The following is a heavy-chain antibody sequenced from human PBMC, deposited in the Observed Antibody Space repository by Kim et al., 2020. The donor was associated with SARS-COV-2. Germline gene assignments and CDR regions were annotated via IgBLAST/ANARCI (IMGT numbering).Heavy chain of an antibody. J-gene: IGHJ4*02. D-gene: IGHD3-22*01. Sequence: ASVKVSCKASGYTFTSYGISWVRQAPGQGLEWMGWISAYNGNTNYAQKLQGRVTMTTDTSTSTAYMELRSLRSDDTAVYYCARAVYYYDSSGYYIDYWDQGTLVTVSS. CDR1: GYTFTSYG. V-gene: IGHV1-18*01. CDR2: ISAYNGNT. CDR3: ARAVYYYDSSGYYIDY.